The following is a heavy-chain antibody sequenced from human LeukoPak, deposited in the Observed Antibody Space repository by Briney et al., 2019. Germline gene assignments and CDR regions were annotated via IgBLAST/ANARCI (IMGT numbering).Heavy chain of an antibody. J-gene: IGHJ5*02. CDR1: GGSISSGSYY. V-gene: IGHV4-61*02. D-gene: IGHD3-10*01. Sequence: PSQTLSLTCTVSGGSISSGSYYWSWIRQPGGKGLEWIGRIYTSGSTNYNPSLKSRVTISVDTSKNQFSLKLSSVTAADTAVYYCARDQYFGVRGVNWFDPWGQGTLVTVSS. CDR2: IYTSGST. CDR3: ARDQYFGVRGVNWFDP.